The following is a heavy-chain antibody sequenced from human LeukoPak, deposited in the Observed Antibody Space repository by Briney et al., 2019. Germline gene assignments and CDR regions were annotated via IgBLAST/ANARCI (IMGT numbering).Heavy chain of an antibody. Sequence: GGSLRLSCAASGFTFSSYGMHWVRQAPGKGLEWVAFIRYDGSNKYYADSVKGRFTIYRDNSKNTLYLQMNSLRAEDTAVYYCARDFITMVRGVIRDYYYYMDVWGKGTTVTVSS. CDR2: IRYDGSNK. V-gene: IGHV3-30*02. J-gene: IGHJ6*03. CDR1: GFTFSSYG. CDR3: ARDFITMVRGVIRDYYYYMDV. D-gene: IGHD3-10*01.